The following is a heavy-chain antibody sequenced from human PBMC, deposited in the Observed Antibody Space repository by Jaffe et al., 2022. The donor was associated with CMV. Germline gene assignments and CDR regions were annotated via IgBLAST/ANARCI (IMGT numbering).Heavy chain of an antibody. V-gene: IGHV3-66*01. CDR3: ARGGIVSAVFAAPFDS. D-gene: IGHD2-21*01. Sequence: EVQLVESGGGLVQPGGSLRLSCAASGFTVSSNYMTWVRQAPGKGLEWVSIIYSGGTTYYADSVKGRFTISRDNSKNTVSLQMNSLRAEDTALYYCARGGIVSAVFAAPFDSWGQGTLVTVSS. J-gene: IGHJ4*02. CDR1: GFTVSSNY. CDR2: IYSGGTT.